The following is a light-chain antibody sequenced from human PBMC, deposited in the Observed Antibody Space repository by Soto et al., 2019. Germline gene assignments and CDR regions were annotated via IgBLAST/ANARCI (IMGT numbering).Light chain of an antibody. Sequence: EIVMTQSPATLSVSPGERATLSCRASQSVGSDLAWYQQKPGQAPRLLIYGASTRATGIPARFSGSGSGTEFTLTISSLQSEDCAVYYCQQYNNWPLTFGGGTKVDIK. J-gene: IGKJ4*01. CDR1: QSVGSD. V-gene: IGKV3-15*01. CDR2: GAS. CDR3: QQYNNWPLT.